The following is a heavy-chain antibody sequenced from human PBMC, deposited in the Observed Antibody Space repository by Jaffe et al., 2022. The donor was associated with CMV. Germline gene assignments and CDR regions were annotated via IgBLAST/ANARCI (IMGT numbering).Heavy chain of an antibody. CDR3: ARRTQMNLTKGTTFASFFFDP. Sequence: QLQLQESGPGLVKPSETLSLTCTVSGGSISSSSYYWGWIRQPPGKGLEWIGSIYYSGSTYYNPSLKSRVTISVDTSKNQFSLKLSSVTAADTAVYYCARRTQMNLTKGTTFASFFFDPWGQGTLVTVSS. CDR2: IYYSGST. D-gene: IGHD1-1*01. V-gene: IGHV4-39*01. J-gene: IGHJ5*02. CDR1: GGSISSSSYY.